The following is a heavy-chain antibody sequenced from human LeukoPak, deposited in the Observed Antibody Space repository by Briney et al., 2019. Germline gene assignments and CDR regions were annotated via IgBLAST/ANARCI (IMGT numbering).Heavy chain of an antibody. CDR2: INPNSGGT. D-gene: IGHD6-19*01. CDR3: ARDIAVAGFQDY. J-gene: IGHJ4*02. Sequence: ASVKVSCKASGYTFTGYYMHWVRQAPGQGLEWMGRINPNSGGTNYAQKFQGRVTMTRDTSISTAYMELSRLRSDDTAVCYCARDIAVAGFQDYWGQGTLVTVSS. CDR1: GYTFTGYY. V-gene: IGHV1-2*06.